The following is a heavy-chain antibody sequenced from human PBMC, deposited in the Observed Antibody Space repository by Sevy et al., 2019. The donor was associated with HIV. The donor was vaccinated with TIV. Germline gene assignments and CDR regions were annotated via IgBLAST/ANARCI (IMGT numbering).Heavy chain of an antibody. J-gene: IGHJ4*02. CDR2: IGSSNSYI. CDR1: GFSFSSYS. CDR3: ARSYSSSWYSLYYFEY. Sequence: GGSLRLSCAASGFSFSSYSVSWVHQAPGKGLEWVASIGSSNSYIYYADSVKGRFTISRDNAKNSLFLHMNTLRAEDTAVYYCARSYSSSWYSLYYFEYWGQGTPVTVSS. D-gene: IGHD6-13*01. V-gene: IGHV3-21*01.